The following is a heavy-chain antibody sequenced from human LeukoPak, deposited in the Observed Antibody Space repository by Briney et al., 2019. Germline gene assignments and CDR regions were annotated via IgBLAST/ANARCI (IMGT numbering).Heavy chain of an antibody. J-gene: IGHJ3*02. V-gene: IGHV4-59*01. D-gene: IGHD3-9*01. CDR2: IYYSGSA. CDR1: GGSISGFY. CDR3: ARDHPVADWAPDI. Sequence: PSETLSLTCTVSGGSISGFYWGWIRQPPGKGLEWIGFIYYSGSANYNPSLKSRVTMSVDMSKNHFSLKLSSVTAADTAVYFCARDHPVADWAPDIWGRGTMVTVSS.